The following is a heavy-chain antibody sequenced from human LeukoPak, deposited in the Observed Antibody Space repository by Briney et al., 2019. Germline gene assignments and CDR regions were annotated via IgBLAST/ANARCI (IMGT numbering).Heavy chain of an antibody. V-gene: IGHV3-21*01. Sequence: GGSLRLSCAASGFTFSSYSMNWVRQAPGKGLEWVSSISSSSSYIYYADSVKGRFTISRDNAKNSLYLQMNSLRAEDTAVYYCAKDPHLYGSGSYVAYWGQGTLVTVSS. J-gene: IGHJ4*02. D-gene: IGHD3-10*01. CDR3: AKDPHLYGSGSYVAY. CDR2: ISSSSSYI. CDR1: GFTFSSYS.